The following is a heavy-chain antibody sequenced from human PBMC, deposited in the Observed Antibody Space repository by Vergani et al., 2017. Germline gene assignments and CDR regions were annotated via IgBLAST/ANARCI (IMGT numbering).Heavy chain of an antibody. CDR3: ARSGYCAHGVCYMTYYFYMDV. V-gene: IGHV3-33*01. J-gene: IGHJ6*03. Sequence: QVQLAESGGGVVQPGRSLRLSCAGSGFTLSSHAMHWVRQAPGKGLEWVAFIHYDGSHEYYIDSVKGRFTISRDNSKNTLYLQMNNLRAADTAVYYCARSGYCAHGVCYMTYYFYMDVWGKGTAVTVSS. CDR2: IHYDGSHE. CDR1: GFTLSSHA. D-gene: IGHD2-8*01.